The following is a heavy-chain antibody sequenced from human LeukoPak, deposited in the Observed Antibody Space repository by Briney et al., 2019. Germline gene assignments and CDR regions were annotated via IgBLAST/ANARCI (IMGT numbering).Heavy chain of an antibody. D-gene: IGHD6-13*01. J-gene: IGHJ4*02. V-gene: IGHV5-51*01. Sequence: NTGESLKISCKGSGYSFTNYWIGWVRQMPGKGLEWLGIIYPGDSDTRYSPSFQGQVTISADKSFSTAYLQWSSLKASDTAIYYCARRYSSSEIFDYWGQGTLVTASS. CDR3: ARRYSSSEIFDY. CDR1: GYSFTNYW. CDR2: IYPGDSDT.